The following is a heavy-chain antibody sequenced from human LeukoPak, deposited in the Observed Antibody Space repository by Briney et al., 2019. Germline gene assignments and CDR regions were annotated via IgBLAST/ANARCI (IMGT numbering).Heavy chain of an antibody. Sequence: GGSLRLSCAASGFTFSDHYMSWIRKAPEKGLEWLSYIDTSSSYTNYADSVKGRFTISRDNANNSLYLQMNSLRAEDTAVYYCARGRWQQLPLGYWGQGTLVTVSS. V-gene: IGHV3-11*06. CDR2: IDTSSSYT. D-gene: IGHD6-13*01. J-gene: IGHJ4*02. CDR3: ARGRWQQLPLGY. CDR1: GFTFSDHY.